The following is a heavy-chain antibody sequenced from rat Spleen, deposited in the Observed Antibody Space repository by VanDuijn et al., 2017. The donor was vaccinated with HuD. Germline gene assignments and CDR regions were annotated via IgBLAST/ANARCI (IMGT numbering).Heavy chain of an antibody. J-gene: IGHJ3*01. CDR3: ARGGPPFDY. V-gene: IGHV2-41*01. CDR2: IWNTGAT. CDR1: GFSLTTYN. Sequence: QVQLKESGPGLVQPSQTLSLSCTVAGFSLTTYNVHWLRQPPGKGLEWMGVIWNTGATRYISALKSRLSISKDTSKSQVFLKMNSLQSEDTTTYYCARGGPPFDYWGQGTLVTVSS.